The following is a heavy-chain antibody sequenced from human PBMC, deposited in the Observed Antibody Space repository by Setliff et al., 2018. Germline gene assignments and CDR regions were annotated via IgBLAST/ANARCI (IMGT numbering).Heavy chain of an antibody. Sequence: PGGSLRLSCAASGFTVSSDYMSWFRQAPGKGLEWISAITHSGWDTYHADSVKGRFTISRANSQNTLFLQMNSLRVEDTAVYFCVKGSSDSRPYYFDYWGQGMLVTVSS. CDR2: ITHSGWDT. J-gene: IGHJ4*02. CDR3: VKGSSDSRPYYFDY. D-gene: IGHD2-2*01. V-gene: IGHV3-23*01. CDR1: GFTVSSDY.